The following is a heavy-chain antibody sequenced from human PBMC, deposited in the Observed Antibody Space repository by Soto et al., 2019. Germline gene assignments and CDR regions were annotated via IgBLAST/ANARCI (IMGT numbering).Heavy chain of an antibody. J-gene: IGHJ5*02. V-gene: IGHV1-2*04. CDR2: INPNSGGT. Sequence: ASVKVSCKASGYTFTGYYMHWVRQAPGQGLEWMGWINPNSGGTNYAQKFQGWVTMTRDTSISTAYMELSRLRSDDTAVYYCARSLLRTWNDVGVLWFDPWGQGTLVTVSS. CDR3: ARSLLRTWNDVGVLWFDP. D-gene: IGHD1-1*01. CDR1: GYTFTGYY.